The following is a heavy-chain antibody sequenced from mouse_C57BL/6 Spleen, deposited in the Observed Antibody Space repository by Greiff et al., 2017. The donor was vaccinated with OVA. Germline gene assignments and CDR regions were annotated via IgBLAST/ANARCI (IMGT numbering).Heavy chain of an antibody. CDR1: GYSFTGYY. CDR3: ASYYGNNVRYFDV. V-gene: IGHV1-42*01. J-gene: IGHJ1*03. D-gene: IGHD2-1*01. CDR2: INPSTGGT. Sequence: EVQLQQSGPELVKPGASVKISCKASGYSFTGYYMNWVKQSPEKSLEWIGEINPSTGGTTYNQPFKAKATLTVDKSSSTAYMQLKSLTSEDSAVYYCASYYGNNVRYFDVWGTGTTVTVSS.